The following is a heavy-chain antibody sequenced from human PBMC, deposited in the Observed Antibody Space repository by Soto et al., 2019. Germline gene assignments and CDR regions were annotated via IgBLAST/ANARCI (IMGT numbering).Heavy chain of an antibody. V-gene: IGHV3-66*01. J-gene: IGHJ4*02. Sequence: GGSLRLSCAASGFTVSSNYMSWVRQAPGKGLEWVSVIYSGGSTYYADSVKGRFTISRDNSKNTLYLQMNSLRAEDTAVYYCARVNGDYIWGSYRYYFDYWGQGTLVTVSS. CDR1: GFTVSSNY. D-gene: IGHD3-16*02. CDR2: IYSGGST. CDR3: ARVNGDYIWGSYRYYFDY.